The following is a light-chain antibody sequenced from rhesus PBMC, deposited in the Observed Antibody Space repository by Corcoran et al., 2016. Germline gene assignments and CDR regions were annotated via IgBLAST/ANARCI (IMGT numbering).Light chain of an antibody. Sequence: DIQMTQSPSSLSASVGDRVTITYQASQGISNNLAWYQQKPGKVPKHLSYKASTLQRGFPSRFRVSGYETDYTLTISSLQPEDFATYYGQHGYGTPPLTFGGGTKVERK. V-gene: IGKV1-25*01. CDR1: QGISNN. J-gene: IGKJ4*01. CDR2: KAS. CDR3: QHGYGTPPLT.